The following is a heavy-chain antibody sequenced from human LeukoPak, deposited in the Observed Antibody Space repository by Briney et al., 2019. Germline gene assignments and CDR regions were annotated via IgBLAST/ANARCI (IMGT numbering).Heavy chain of an antibody. V-gene: IGHV3-21*04. CDR1: GITFSSYS. J-gene: IGHJ1*01. D-gene: IGHD3-16*01. CDR2: ISSSSSYI. CDR3: AKDSAWGRYDD. Sequence: GGSLRLSCAASGITFSSYSMNRVRQAPGKGLEWVSSISSSSSYIYYADSVKGRFPLSRDNAKNSLYLQMNSLRAEDRAVYYCAKDSAWGRYDDWGQGTLVTVSS.